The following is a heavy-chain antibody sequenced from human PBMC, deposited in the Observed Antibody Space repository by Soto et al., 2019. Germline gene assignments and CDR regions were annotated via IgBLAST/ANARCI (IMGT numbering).Heavy chain of an antibody. Sequence: QVQLQESGPGLVKPSETLSLTCTVSGGSISSYYWSWIRQPPGKGLEWIGYIYYSGSTNYNPSLKSRVTISVDTSKNQCSLKLSSVTAADTAVYYCARDRDGDYADYWGQGTLVTVSS. D-gene: IGHD4-17*01. CDR2: IYYSGST. CDR1: GGSISSYY. J-gene: IGHJ4*02. CDR3: ARDRDGDYADY. V-gene: IGHV4-59*01.